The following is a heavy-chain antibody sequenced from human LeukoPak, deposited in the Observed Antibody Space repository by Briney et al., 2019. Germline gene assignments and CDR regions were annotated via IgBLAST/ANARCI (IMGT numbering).Heavy chain of an antibody. D-gene: IGHD1-26*01. CDR2: ISGRDSTT. J-gene: IGHJ5*02. V-gene: IGHV3-23*01. CDR1: GFTFSSYA. Sequence: PGGSLRLSCAASGFTFSSYAMSWVRQAPGKGLEWVSGISGRDSTTYYADSVKGRFTTSRENSKNTLYLQMNSLRAEDTAVYYCATSGGSYWSWGQGTLVTVSS. CDR3: ATSGGSYWS.